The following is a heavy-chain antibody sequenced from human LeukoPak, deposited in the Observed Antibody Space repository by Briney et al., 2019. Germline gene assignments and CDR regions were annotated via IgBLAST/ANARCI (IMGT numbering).Heavy chain of an antibody. CDR2: INSDGSGT. Sequence: PRGSLRLSCAASGFSFSSYWMHWVRQAPGKGLVRVSRINSDGSGTSYAESLKGGFTISRDNAQNPLYLQMNSLRAEDTAVYYCARDTPLIVDWGQGTLVTVSS. CDR1: GFSFSSYW. V-gene: IGHV3-74*01. CDR3: ARDTPLIVD. D-gene: IGHD3-22*01. J-gene: IGHJ4*02.